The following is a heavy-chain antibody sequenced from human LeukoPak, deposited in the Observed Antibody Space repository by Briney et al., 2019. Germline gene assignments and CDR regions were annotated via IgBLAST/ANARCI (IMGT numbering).Heavy chain of an antibody. Sequence: GGSLRLSCVVSGITFSDYAMNWVRQAPGKGLEWLTYISSTSSSIYYAESVKGRFTISRDNSKNTLYLQMNSLRAEDTAVYYCAKDLRPSDYWGQGTLVTVSS. V-gene: IGHV3-23*01. CDR1: GITFSDYA. CDR2: ISSTSSSI. CDR3: AKDLRPSDY. J-gene: IGHJ4*02.